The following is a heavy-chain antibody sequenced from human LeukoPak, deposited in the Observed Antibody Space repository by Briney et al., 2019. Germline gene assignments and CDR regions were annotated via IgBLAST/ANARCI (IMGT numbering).Heavy chain of an antibody. CDR1: GGSISSSSYY. Sequence: SETLSLTCTVSGGSISSSSYYWSWIRQPPGKGLEWIGEINHSGSTNYNPSLKSRVTISVDTSKNQFSLKLSSVTAADTAVYYCARRDSGYDTDSSGYYYRSFDYWGQGTLVTVSS. J-gene: IGHJ4*02. CDR3: ARRDSGYDTDSSGYYYRSFDY. CDR2: INHSGST. D-gene: IGHD3-22*01. V-gene: IGHV4-39*07.